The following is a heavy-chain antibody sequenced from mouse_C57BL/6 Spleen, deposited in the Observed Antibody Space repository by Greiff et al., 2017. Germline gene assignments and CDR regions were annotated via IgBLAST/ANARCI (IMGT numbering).Heavy chain of an antibody. V-gene: IGHV3-6*01. CDR2: ISYDGSN. CDR3: ARPANWDAWFAY. CDR1: GYSITSGYY. J-gene: IGHJ3*01. D-gene: IGHD4-1*01. Sequence: EVKLQESGPGLVKPSQSLSLTCSVTGYSITSGYYWNWIRQFPGNKLEWMGYISYDGSNNYNPSLKNRISITRDTSKNQFFLKLNSVTTEDTATYYCARPANWDAWFAYWGQGTLVTVSA.